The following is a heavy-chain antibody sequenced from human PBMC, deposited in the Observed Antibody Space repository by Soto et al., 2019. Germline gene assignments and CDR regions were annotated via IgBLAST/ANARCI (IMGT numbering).Heavy chain of an antibody. CDR1: GYTFTSYG. Sequence: GASVKVSCKASGYTFTSYGSRWVRQAPGQGIEWMGWISGYTGNTNYAQKVQGRVTLTTDTSTSTAYMELTSLTPDDTAVYYCARDERGSGSYFGRLNWFDPWGQGTLVTVSS. D-gene: IGHD3-10*01. CDR3: ARDERGSGSYFGRLNWFDP. J-gene: IGHJ5*02. V-gene: IGHV1-18*01. CDR2: ISGYTGNT.